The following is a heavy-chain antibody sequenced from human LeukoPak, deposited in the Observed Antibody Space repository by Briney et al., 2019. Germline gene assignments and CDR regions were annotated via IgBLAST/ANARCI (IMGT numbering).Heavy chain of an antibody. V-gene: IGHV4-34*01. Sequence: SSETLSLTCAVYGGSFSGYYWSWIRQSPGKGLEWIGEINHSGSTKYNPSLKNRVTIPVDTSKNQSSLKLSSVTAAETAGYYVAREIQWFGKRGAFDMWGEGTMVTVSS. CDR3: AREIQWFGKRGAFDM. CDR1: GGSFSGYY. J-gene: IGHJ3*02. D-gene: IGHD3-10*01. CDR2: INHSGST.